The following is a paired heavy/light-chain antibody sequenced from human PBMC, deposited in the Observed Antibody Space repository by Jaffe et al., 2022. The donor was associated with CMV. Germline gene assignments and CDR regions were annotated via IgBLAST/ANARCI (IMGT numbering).Light chain of an antibody. J-gene: IGKJ1*01. Sequence: EIVLTQSPGTLSLSPGERATLSCRASQSVTSSYLAWYQQKPGQAPRLLIYGASSRATGIPDRFSGSGSATDFTLTISRLEPEDFAIYYCQQYATSSWTFGQGTKVEIK. CDR2: GAS. CDR1: QSVTSSY. V-gene: IGKV3-20*01. CDR3: QQYATSSWT.
Heavy chain of an antibody. Sequence: QITLKESGPTLVKPTQTLTLTCTFSGFSLTSTKVGVGWIRQPPGKALEWLALISWNDNKHYSPSLRSSLTIAKDTSKNQVVLTMTNMDPVDTATYYCAHATLYASGSYWGGTLFGPFDYWGLGTLVTVSS. J-gene: IGHJ4*02. D-gene: IGHD3-10*01. CDR2: ISWNDNK. CDR3: AHATLYASGSYWGGTLFGPFDY. CDR1: GFSLTSTKVG. V-gene: IGHV2-5*01.